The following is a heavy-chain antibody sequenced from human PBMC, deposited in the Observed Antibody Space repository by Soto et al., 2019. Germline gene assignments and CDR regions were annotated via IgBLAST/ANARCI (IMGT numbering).Heavy chain of an antibody. CDR1: GFAFSACA. D-gene: IGHD3-16*01. CDR3: AKGGFWVHYGLDV. CDR2: ISASGETT. J-gene: IGHJ6*02. V-gene: IGHV3-23*01. Sequence: EVQLLESGGGLVQPGGSLRLSCAASGFAFSACAMNWVRQAPGKGLEWVSAISASGETTFYADSLKGRFTISRDNSQNTVYMQINDLRAEDTAVYYCAKGGFWVHYGLDVWGQGTTVGVSS.